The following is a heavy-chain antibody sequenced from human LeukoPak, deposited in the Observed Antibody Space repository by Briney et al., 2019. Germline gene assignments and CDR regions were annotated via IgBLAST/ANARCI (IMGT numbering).Heavy chain of an antibody. Sequence: GGSLRLSCAASGFTFSSYGMHWVRQAPGKGLDWVAVISYDGSNKYYADSVKGRLTNSRDNSKNTLYLQMNSLRAEDTAVYYWAKDVYYGSGSLDAFDIWGQGTMVTVSS. V-gene: IGHV3-30*18. CDR1: GFTFSSYG. J-gene: IGHJ3*02. CDR3: AKDVYYGSGSLDAFDI. CDR2: ISYDGSNK. D-gene: IGHD3-10*01.